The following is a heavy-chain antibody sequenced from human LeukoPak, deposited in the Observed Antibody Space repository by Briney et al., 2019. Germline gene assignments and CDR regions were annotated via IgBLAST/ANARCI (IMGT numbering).Heavy chain of an antibody. D-gene: IGHD5-24*01. J-gene: IGHJ3*02. V-gene: IGHV1-46*01. CDR1: GYTFSNYY. Sequence: GASVKVSCKASGYTFSNYYLHWVRQAPGQGLEWMGLINPTAGNTYYAQRFQGRVTMTRNTSTSTVYMELISLRSEDTAVYYCARIRDGYNDAYDIWGRGTMVTVPS. CDR3: ARIRDGYNDAYDI. CDR2: INPTAGNT.